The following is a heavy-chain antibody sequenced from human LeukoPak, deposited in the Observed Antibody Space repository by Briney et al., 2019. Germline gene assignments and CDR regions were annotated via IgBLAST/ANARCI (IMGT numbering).Heavy chain of an antibody. J-gene: IGHJ6*03. Sequence: GGSLRLSCAASGFTFSSYSMNWVRQAPGKGLEWVSYISSSSSTIYYADSVKGRFTISRDNAKNSLYLQMNSLRAEDTDVYYCASLPPPWTDYYYYYYMDVWGKGTTVTVSS. D-gene: IGHD3/OR15-3a*01. V-gene: IGHV3-48*04. CDR2: ISSSSSTI. CDR1: GFTFSSYS. CDR3: ASLPPPWTDYYYYYYMDV.